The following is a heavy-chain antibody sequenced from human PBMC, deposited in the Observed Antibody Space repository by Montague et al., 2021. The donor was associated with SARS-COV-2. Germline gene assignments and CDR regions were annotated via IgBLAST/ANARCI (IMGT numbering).Heavy chain of an antibody. CDR3: ATRYYSDTRASNGVY. D-gene: IGHD2-8*01. J-gene: IGHJ4*02. Sequence: SETLSLTCAGLGGCNSGSNWWSWVRKPTGQGLEWIGEVYNSGSTNYNPSFKSRVTISADKSTNQFSLRLTSVTAADTAVFYCATRYYSDTRASNGVYWGQGALVTVSS. V-gene: IGHV4-4*02. CDR2: VYNSGST. CDR1: GGCNSGSNW.